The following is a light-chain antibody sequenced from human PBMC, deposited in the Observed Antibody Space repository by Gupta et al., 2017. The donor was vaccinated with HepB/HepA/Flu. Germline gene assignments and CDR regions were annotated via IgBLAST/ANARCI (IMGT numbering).Light chain of an antibody. CDR3: LQYGSSPFT. CDR2: GAS. CDR1: QSVSSSY. J-gene: IGKJ4*01. Sequence: IVLTQSPGSLSLSPGESATLSCRASQSVSSSYLAWYQQKPGQAPRLLIFGASSRATGIPDRFSGSGSGTDFTLTISRLEPEDFAVYYCLQYGSSPFTFGGGTKVEIK. V-gene: IGKV3-20*01.